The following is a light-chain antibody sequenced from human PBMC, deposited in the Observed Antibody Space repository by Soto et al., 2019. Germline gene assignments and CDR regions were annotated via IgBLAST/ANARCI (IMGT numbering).Light chain of an antibody. J-gene: IGKJ4*01. V-gene: IGKV1-33*01. CDR1: QAMSNS. CDR3: QQYDNLPLT. Sequence: DIQMTQSPSSLSASVGDRVTITCRASQAMSNSLNWYQQKPGKAPKLLIYDASNLETGVPSRFSGSGSGTDFTFTISGLPPEDFATYYCQQYDNLPLTFGGGTKVEIK. CDR2: DAS.